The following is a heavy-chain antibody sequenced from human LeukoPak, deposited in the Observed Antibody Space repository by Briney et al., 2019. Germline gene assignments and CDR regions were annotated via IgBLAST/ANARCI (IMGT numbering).Heavy chain of an antibody. Sequence: GRSLRLSCAASGFSFSTYTMHWARQAPGKGLEWVALISNDGSNEYYADSVKGRFTVSRDNSKNMVYLQLNSLKPEDTAVYFCARGEYCSGGTCFLIDTWGQGTQVTVSS. CDR3: ARGEYCSGGTCFLIDT. CDR2: ISNDGSNE. CDR1: GFSFSTYT. J-gene: IGHJ5*02. V-gene: IGHV3-30*04. D-gene: IGHD2-15*01.